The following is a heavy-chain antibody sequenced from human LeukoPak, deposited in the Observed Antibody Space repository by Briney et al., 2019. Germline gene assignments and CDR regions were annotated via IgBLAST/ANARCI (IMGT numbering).Heavy chain of an antibody. CDR1: GFTFSSYG. J-gene: IGHJ4*02. CDR3: ARGRAPIDY. Sequence: GGSLRLSCTASGFTFSSYGMNWVRQAPGKGLEWVSYISSSGSTIYYADSVKGRFTISRDNAKNSLYLQMNSLRAEDTAVYYCARGRAPIDYWGQGTLVTVSS. CDR2: ISSSGSTI. V-gene: IGHV3-48*03.